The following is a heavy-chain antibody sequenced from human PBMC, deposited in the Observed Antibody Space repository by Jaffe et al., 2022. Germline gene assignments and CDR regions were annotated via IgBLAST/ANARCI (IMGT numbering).Heavy chain of an antibody. CDR2: IDWDDDK. Sequence: QVTLRESGPALVKPTQTLTLTCTFSGFSLSTSGMCVSWIRQPPGKALEWLALIDWDDDKYYSTSLKTRLTISKDTSKNQVVLTMTNMDPVDTATYYCARIHSGWYIDAFDIWGQGTMVTVSS. D-gene: IGHD6-19*01. CDR3: ARIHSGWYIDAFDI. J-gene: IGHJ3*02. V-gene: IGHV2-70*01. CDR1: GFSLSTSGMC.